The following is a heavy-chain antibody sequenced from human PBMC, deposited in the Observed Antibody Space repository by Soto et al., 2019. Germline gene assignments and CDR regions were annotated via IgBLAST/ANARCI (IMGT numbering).Heavy chain of an antibody. CDR3: ARDGGRHSGGIDY. V-gene: IGHV1-69*01. CDR2: IIPIFGTA. J-gene: IGHJ4*02. CDR1: GGTFSSYS. D-gene: IGHD1-26*01. Sequence: QVQLVQSGAEVKKPGSSVKVSCKASGGTFSSYSLNWVRQAPGPGLAWMGEIIPIFGTANYAQKFQGRGTITADEATSTAYMALSSRRPEDTAVYYCARDGGRHSGGIDYWGQGTLVTVSS.